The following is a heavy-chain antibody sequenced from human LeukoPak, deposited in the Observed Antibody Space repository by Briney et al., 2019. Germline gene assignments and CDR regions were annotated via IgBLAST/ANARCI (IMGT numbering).Heavy chain of an antibody. CDR3: AKDGGDGSGSYPDY. CDR1: GFTFSSYG. Sequence: PGRSLRLSCAASGFTFSSYGMHWVRQAPGKGLEWVAVISYDGSNKHYADSVKGRFTISRDNSKNTLYLQMNSLRAEDTAVYYCAKDGGDGSGSYPDYWGQGTLVTVSS. CDR2: ISYDGSNK. V-gene: IGHV3-30*18. D-gene: IGHD3-10*01. J-gene: IGHJ4*02.